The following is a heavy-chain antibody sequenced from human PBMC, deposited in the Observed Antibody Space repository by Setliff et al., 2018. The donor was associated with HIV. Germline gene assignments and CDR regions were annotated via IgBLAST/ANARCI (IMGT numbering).Heavy chain of an antibody. D-gene: IGHD3-16*01. Sequence: GESLKISCKASGYSFTSYWIGWVRQMPGKGLEWMGIIYPSDSDTRYSPSFQGQVTISADKSINTAYMRWRSLRASDTAMYFCAKHGFERKSPYNWFDSWGQGTLVTVS. CDR3: AKHGFERKSPYNWFDS. CDR2: IYPSDSDT. CDR1: GYSFTSYW. V-gene: IGHV5-51*01. J-gene: IGHJ5*01.